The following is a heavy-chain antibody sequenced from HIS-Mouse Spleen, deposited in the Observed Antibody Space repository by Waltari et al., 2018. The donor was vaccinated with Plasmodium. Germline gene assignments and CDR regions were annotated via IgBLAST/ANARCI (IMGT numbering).Heavy chain of an antibody. CDR1: GYTFTSYD. D-gene: IGHD1-7*01. Sequence: QVQLVQSGAEVKKPGASVTVSCKASGYTFTSYDINWVRQAPGQGLEWMGWMNPNSGNTGYAQKFQGRVTMTRNTTISTAYRELSSLRSEDTAVYYCARGGLITGTLYYYYGMDVWGQGTTVTVSS. V-gene: IGHV1-8*01. J-gene: IGHJ6*02. CDR2: MNPNSGNT. CDR3: ARGGLITGTLYYYYGMDV.